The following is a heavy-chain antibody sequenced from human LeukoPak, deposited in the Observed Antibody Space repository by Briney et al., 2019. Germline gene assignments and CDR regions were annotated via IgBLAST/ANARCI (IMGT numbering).Heavy chain of an antibody. J-gene: IGHJ4*02. CDR3: AREGRWESGYKFGSGTSALDF. CDR1: RYIFTGYQ. Sequence: ASVKVSCKASRYIFTGYQIHWVRQAPGEGLEWMGWINPKSGDTNYAQNFQDRVTVTRDSSVSTVYMELNSLRSDDTALYYCAREGRWESGYKFGSGTSALDFWGQGTLVSVSS. V-gene: IGHV1-2*02. CDR2: INPKSGDT. D-gene: IGHD3-10*01.